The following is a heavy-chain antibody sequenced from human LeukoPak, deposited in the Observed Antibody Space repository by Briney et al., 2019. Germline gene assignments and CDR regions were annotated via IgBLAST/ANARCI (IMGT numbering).Heavy chain of an antibody. CDR1: GYTFINNW. CDR3: ARVFYYDSSGYYPTHDAFDI. J-gene: IGHJ3*02. V-gene: IGHV1-2*02. D-gene: IGHD3-22*01. Sequence: ASVKVSCKASGYTFINNWIHWVRQASGQGLEWMGWINPKRGGTNYARKFQGRVTMTRDTSISTAYMELSRLRSDDTAVYYCARVFYYDSSGYYPTHDAFDIWGQGTMVTVSS. CDR2: INPKRGGT.